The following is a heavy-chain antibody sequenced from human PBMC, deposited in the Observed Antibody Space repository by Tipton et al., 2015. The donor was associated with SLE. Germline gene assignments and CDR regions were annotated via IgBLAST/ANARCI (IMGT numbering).Heavy chain of an antibody. V-gene: IGHV3-23*03. CDR1: GFTFSSYP. J-gene: IGHJ4*02. D-gene: IGHD2/OR15-2a*01. CDR3: ASLFCNTAACPFDY. CDR2: IYVGGST. Sequence: GSLRLSCEASGFTFSSYPMSWVRQAPGKGLEWVSLIYVGGSTYYTDPVKGRFTISRDNSKNTLYLQMNRLSAEDTAIYYCASLFCNTAACPFDYWGRGTLVTVSS.